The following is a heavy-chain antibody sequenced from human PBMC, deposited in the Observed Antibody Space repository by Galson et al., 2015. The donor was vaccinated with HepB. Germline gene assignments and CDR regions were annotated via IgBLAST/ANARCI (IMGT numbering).Heavy chain of an antibody. CDR1: GFTFSSYG. J-gene: IGHJ6*02. D-gene: IGHD6-19*01. V-gene: IGHV3-30*02. CDR3: ARDEEQWLVGLGRYYYGMDV. Sequence: SLRLSCAASGFTFSSYGMHWVRQAPGKGLEWVAFIRYDGSNKYYADSVKGRFTISRDNSKNTLYLQMNSLRAEDTAVYYCARDEEQWLVGLGRYYYGMDVWGQGTTVTVSS. CDR2: IRYDGSNK.